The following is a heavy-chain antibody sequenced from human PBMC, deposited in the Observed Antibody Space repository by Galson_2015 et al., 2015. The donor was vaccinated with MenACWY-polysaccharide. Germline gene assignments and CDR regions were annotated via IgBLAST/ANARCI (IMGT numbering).Heavy chain of an antibody. D-gene: IGHD2-2*01. V-gene: IGHV4-59*01. CDR3: ARSGTSTSWLYYYYGMDV. CDR1: GGSLSGSY. J-gene: IGHJ6*02. Sequence: SETLSLTCTVSGGSLSGSYWSWTRQPPGKGLEWIGYIYYSGSTNYNPSLKSRVTMSLDISKNQFSLKLSSVTAADTAVYYCARSGTSTSWLYYYYGMDVWGQGTTVTVS. CDR2: IYYSGST.